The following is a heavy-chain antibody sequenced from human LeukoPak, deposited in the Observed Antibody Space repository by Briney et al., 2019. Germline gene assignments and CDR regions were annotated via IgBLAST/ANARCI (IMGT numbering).Heavy chain of an antibody. D-gene: IGHD3-22*01. J-gene: IGHJ1*01. CDR3: AKGGAAYDSSGYYYQD. CDR2: IRYDGSNK. Sequence: GGSLRLSCAASGFTFSSYGMHWVRQAPGKGLEWVAFIRYDGSNKYYADSVKGRFTISRDNSKNTLYLQMNSLRAEDTAVYYCAKGGAAYDSSGYYYQDWGQGTLVTVSS. V-gene: IGHV3-30*02. CDR1: GFTFSSYG.